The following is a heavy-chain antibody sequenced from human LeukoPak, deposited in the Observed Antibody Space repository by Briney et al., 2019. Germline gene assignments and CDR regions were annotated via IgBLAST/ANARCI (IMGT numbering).Heavy chain of an antibody. J-gene: IGHJ4*02. D-gene: IGHD2-15*01. CDR1: GYTFTDYF. Sequence: ASVTVSCKASGYTFTDYFIHWVRQAPGQGLEWMGWINPNTGVTSSGQSIQGRVTMTRDTSISTAYMELSRLTSDDSAVYYCARGGYDIVGYQYYFDFWGQGTLVTVSS. CDR2: INPNTGVT. CDR3: ARGGYDIVGYQYYFDF. V-gene: IGHV1-2*02.